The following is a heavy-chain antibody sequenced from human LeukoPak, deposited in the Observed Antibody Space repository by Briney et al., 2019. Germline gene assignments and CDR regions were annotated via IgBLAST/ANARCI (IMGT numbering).Heavy chain of an antibody. CDR3: ARLGLTVTSDIDW. Sequence: ASVKVSCKVSGYTLTELSMHWVRQAPGKGLEWMGGFDPEDGETIYAQKFQGRVTMTRDTSISTAYMELNSLRSDDTAVYYCARLGLTVTSDIDWWGQGTLVTVSS. J-gene: IGHJ4*02. D-gene: IGHD4-17*01. V-gene: IGHV1-24*01. CDR2: FDPEDGET. CDR1: GYTLTELS.